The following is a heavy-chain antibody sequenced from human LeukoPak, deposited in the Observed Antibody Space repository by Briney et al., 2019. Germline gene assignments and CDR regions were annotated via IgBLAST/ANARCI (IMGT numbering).Heavy chain of an antibody. D-gene: IGHD3-16*01. J-gene: IGHJ4*02. CDR2: ISGSGGST. Sequence: QPGGSLRLSCAASGFTFSSYAMSWVRQAPGKGLEWVSDISGSGGSTYYADSEKGRFTISRDNSKHTVYLQMNSLRAEDTAVYYCARVGGDDYGDSWGQGTLVTVSS. CDR1: GFTFSSYA. V-gene: IGHV3-23*01. CDR3: ARVGGDDYGDS.